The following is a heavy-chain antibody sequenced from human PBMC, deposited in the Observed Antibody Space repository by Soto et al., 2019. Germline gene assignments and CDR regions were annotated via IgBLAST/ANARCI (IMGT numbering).Heavy chain of an antibody. CDR1: GFTFSSYS. D-gene: IGHD3-22*01. CDR2: ISISSSTK. J-gene: IGHJ6*02. CDR3: ARDSPLTMNRKLHYYYGLDV. V-gene: IGHV3-48*02. Sequence: LGCAASGFTFSSYSMNCVRQAPGKDLEWVSYISISSSTKYYADYEKGRFTISSAKAKSSPYLQMNRLRDDGTAVYYCARDSPLTMNRKLHYYYGLDVWGQGTPVTVSS.